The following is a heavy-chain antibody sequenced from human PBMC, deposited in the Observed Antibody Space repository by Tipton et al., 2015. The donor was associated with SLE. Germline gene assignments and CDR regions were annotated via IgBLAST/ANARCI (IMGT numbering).Heavy chain of an antibody. CDR1: GFTFSSYD. Sequence: VQLVQSGGGLVQPGGSLRLSCAASGFTFSSYDMHWVRQATGKGLEWVSAIGTAGDTYYPGSVKGRFTISRENAKNSLYLQMNSLRAGDTAVYYCARGPGGRIAAAGTAAFDIWGQGTMVTVSS. J-gene: IGHJ3*02. CDR3: ARGPGGRIAAAGTAAFDI. CDR2: IGTAGDT. V-gene: IGHV3-13*01. D-gene: IGHD6-13*01.